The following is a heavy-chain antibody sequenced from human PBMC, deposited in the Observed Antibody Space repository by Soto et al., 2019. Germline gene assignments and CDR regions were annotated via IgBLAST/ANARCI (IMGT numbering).Heavy chain of an antibody. CDR3: ARNESTIFGVDNYGMDV. J-gene: IGHJ6*02. CDR1: GGSFSGYY. Sequence: SETLSLTCADYGGSFSGYYWSWIRQPPGKGLEWIGEINHSGSTNYNPSLKSRVTISVDTSKNQFSLKLSSVTAADTAVYYCARNESTIFGVDNYGMDVWGQGTTVTVS. CDR2: INHSGST. V-gene: IGHV4-34*01. D-gene: IGHD3-3*01.